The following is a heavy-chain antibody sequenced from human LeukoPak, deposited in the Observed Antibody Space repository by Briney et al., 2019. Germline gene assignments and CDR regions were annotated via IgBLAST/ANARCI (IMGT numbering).Heavy chain of an antibody. V-gene: IGHV3-64*01. J-gene: IGHJ4*02. CDR1: GFTFNNYP. CDR2: ISGDGITT. D-gene: IGHD2-15*01. CDR3: AREGTPGSLDY. Sequence: GESLRLSCAFSGFTFNNYPLHWVRQAPGKGLQSISAISGDGITTYYATSVRGRFTISRDNFDNTLYLEMGSLTPEDMAVYHCAREGTPGSLDYWGQGTLVTVSS.